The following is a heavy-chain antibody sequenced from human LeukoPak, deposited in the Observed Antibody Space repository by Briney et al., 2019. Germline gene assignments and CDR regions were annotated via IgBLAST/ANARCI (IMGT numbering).Heavy chain of an antibody. D-gene: IGHD3-3*01. CDR3: ARDYDFWSGQGYFDY. V-gene: IGHV1-18*01. J-gene: IGHJ4*02. CDR2: ISAYNGNT. Sequence: ASVKVSCKASGYTFTSYGISWVRQAPGQGLEWMGWISAYNGNTNYAQKLQGRVTMTTDTSTSTAYMELRSLRSDDTAVYYCARDYDFWSGQGYFDYWGQGTLVTVSS. CDR1: GYTFTSYG.